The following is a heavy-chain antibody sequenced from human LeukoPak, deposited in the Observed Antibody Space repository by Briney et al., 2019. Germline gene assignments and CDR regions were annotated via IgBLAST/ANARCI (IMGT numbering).Heavy chain of an antibody. CDR3: ARIITSTWYNEFDC. V-gene: IGHV1-2*02. CDR2: INPNGGGT. J-gene: IGHJ4*02. D-gene: IGHD1-14*01. Sequence: RASVKVSCKASGYTFTDHYLHWLRQAPGQGLEYLGWINPNGGGTNFPQKFQGRVTLTIDTSVNTGYMEITKLTSDDTAVYYCARIITSTWYNEFDCWGQGTLVAVSS. CDR1: GYTFTDHY.